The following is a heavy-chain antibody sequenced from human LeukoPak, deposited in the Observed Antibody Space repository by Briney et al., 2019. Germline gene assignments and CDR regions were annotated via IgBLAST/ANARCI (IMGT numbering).Heavy chain of an antibody. D-gene: IGHD4-17*01. J-gene: IGHJ4*02. Sequence: GGSLRLSCVASGFTLSSYWMHWVRQAPGKGLVWVSRINTDNGDGSSTFYADSVKGRFTISRDNAKNSLFLQMSGLRADDTAVYYCARDTNGDSDYWGQGTLVTVSS. CDR3: ARDTNGDSDY. CDR1: GFTLSSYW. CDR2: INTDNGDGSST. V-gene: IGHV3-74*01.